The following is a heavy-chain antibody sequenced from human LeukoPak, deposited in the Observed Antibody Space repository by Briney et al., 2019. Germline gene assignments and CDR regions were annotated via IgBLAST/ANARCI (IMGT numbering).Heavy chain of an antibody. D-gene: IGHD6-19*01. CDR2: ISAYDGNT. V-gene: IGHV1-18*01. Sequence: ASVKVSCKASGYTFTSYGISWVRQAPGQGLEWMGWISAYDGNTNSAQKLQGRVTMTEDTSTDTAYMELSSLRSEDTAVYYCAILRIAVAGSDAFDIWGQGTMVTVSS. CDR1: GYTFTSYG. J-gene: IGHJ3*02. CDR3: AILRIAVAGSDAFDI.